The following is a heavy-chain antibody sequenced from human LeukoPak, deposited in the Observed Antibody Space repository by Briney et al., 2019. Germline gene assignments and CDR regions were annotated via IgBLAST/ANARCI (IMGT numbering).Heavy chain of an antibody. D-gene: IGHD6-19*01. CDR3: ARHVRSSGWFSRYFDY. CDR1: GGSISSSSYY. CDR2: IYYSGST. J-gene: IGHJ4*02. V-gene: IGHV4-39*01. Sequence: SETLSLTCTVSGGSISSSSYYWGWIRQPPGKGLEWIGSIYYSGSTYYNPSLKSRVTISVDTSKNQFSLKLSSVTAADTAVYYCARHVRSSGWFSRYFDYWGQGTLVTVSS.